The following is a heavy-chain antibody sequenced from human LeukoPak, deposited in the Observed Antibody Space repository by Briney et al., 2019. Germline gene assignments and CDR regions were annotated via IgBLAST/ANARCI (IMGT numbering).Heavy chain of an antibody. CDR1: GFTFSSYW. D-gene: IGHD4-17*01. CDR2: IKQDGSEK. J-gene: IGHJ5*02. CDR3: ARVCEYGDYRGNWFDP. V-gene: IGHV3-7*04. Sequence: GGSLRLSCAASGFTFSSYWMSWVRQAPGKGLEWVANIKQDGSEKYYLDSVKGQFTISRDNAKNSLYLQMNSLRAEDTAVYYCARVCEYGDYRGNWFDPWGQGTLVTVSS.